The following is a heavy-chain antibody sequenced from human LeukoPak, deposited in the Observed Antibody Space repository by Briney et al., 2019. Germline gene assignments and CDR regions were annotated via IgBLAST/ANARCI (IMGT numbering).Heavy chain of an antibody. CDR3: AREDDLGAFDC. D-gene: IGHD3-16*01. CDR1: GGTFSSYA. J-gene: IGHJ4*02. Sequence: GASVKVSCKASGGTFSSYAISWVRQAPGQGLEWMGGVIPIFGTANYAQKFQGRVTITADESTSTAYMELSSLRSEDTAVYYCAREDDLGAFDCWGQGTLVTVSS. V-gene: IGHV1-69*13. CDR2: VIPIFGTA.